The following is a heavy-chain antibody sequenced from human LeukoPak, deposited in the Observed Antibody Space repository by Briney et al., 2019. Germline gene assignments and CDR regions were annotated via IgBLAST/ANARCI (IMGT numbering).Heavy chain of an antibody. CDR2: ISYDGSNK. V-gene: IGHV3-30*18. CDR1: GFTFSSYG. D-gene: IGHD5-18*01. J-gene: IGHJ4*02. CDR3: AKDRGYSYGYYLDY. Sequence: PGGSLRLSCAASGFTFSSYGMHWVRQAPGKGLEWVAVISYDGSNKYYADSVKGRFTISRDNSKNTLYLQMNSLRAEDTAVYYCAKDRGYSYGYYLDYWGQGTLVTVSS.